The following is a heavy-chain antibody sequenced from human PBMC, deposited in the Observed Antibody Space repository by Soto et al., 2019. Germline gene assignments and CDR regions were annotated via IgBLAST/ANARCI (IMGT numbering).Heavy chain of an antibody. Sequence: KTAWTXSLSCAVAVGCVNSNAFSLTWIRQHPGNGPECIGHISSSGRASYSPSLKRRFAISLDASKNHFSLQLTSVTAADTAVYYCARALSNNIHVAGMGYFHYWGTGTMVTV. CDR1: VGCVNSNAFS. D-gene: IGHD6-19*01. V-gene: IGHV4-31*11. CDR2: ISSSGRA. CDR3: ARALSNNIHVAGMGYFHY. J-gene: IGHJ4*02.